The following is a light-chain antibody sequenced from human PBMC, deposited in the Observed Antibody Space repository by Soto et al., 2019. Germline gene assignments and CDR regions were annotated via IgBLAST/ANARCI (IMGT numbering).Light chain of an antibody. V-gene: IGLV2-14*01. CDR2: DVT. CDR1: SSDVGGYNF. Sequence: QSALTQPASVSGSPGQSITISCTGTSSDVGGYNFVSWYQQHPDKAPKLMIYDVTNRPSRVSNRFSGSKSGNTASLTISGLQAEDEADYYCSSYTSISTYVFGTGTKLTVL. J-gene: IGLJ1*01. CDR3: SSYTSISTYV.